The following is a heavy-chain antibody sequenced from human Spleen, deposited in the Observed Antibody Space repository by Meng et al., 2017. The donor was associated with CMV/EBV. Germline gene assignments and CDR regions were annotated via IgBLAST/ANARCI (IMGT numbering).Heavy chain of an antibody. J-gene: IGHJ6*02. CDR2: ISSSSSVI. CDR3: VRGALTPNYYYGLDV. CDR1: GFTFSDYY. Sequence: GESLKISCVVSGFTFSDYYMSWIRQAPGKGLEWVSYISSSSSVIYYAGSVKGRFTISRDNAKNSLYLQMNSLRAEDTALYYCVRGALTPNYYYGLDVWGQGTTVTVSS. D-gene: IGHD2-21*02. V-gene: IGHV3-11*04.